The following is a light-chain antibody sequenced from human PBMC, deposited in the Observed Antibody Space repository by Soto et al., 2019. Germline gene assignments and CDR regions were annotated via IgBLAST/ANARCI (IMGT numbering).Light chain of an antibody. Sequence: DIQLTQSPSTLSASVGDRVTITCRASQSVSNWLAWYQQKQGRAPKRLIYDASSFESGVSSRFIGSGSGTEFTLTVSSLQPDDSATYYCQQYNSFTPDTFGQGTKLEIK. CDR3: QQYNSFTPDT. CDR2: DAS. V-gene: IGKV1-5*01. CDR1: QSVSNW. J-gene: IGKJ2*01.